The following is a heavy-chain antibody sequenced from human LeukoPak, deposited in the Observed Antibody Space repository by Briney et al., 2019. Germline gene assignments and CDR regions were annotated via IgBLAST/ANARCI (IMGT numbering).Heavy chain of an antibody. CDR2: IYYGGST. D-gene: IGHD5-12*01. Sequence: SETLSLTCTVSGGSISSHYWSWIRQPPGKGLEWIGYIYYGGSTNYNPSLKSRVTISVDTSKNQFSLKLSSVTAADTAVYYCARVGYSGYIGYWGQGTLVTVSS. J-gene: IGHJ4*02. CDR3: ARVGYSGYIGY. CDR1: GGSISSHY. V-gene: IGHV4-59*11.